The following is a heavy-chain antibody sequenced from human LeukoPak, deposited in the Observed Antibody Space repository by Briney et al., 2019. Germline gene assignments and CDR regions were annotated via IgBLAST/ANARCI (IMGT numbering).Heavy chain of an antibody. J-gene: IGHJ3*02. D-gene: IGHD3-22*01. CDR1: GYTFTSYG. CDR3: ARDVRPFYDSSGYSSGAFDI. Sequence: ASVKVSCKASGYTFTSYGISWVRQTPGQGLEWMGWISGYNGNTNYAQKLQGRVTMTTETSTSTAYMELRSLRSDDMAVYYCARDVRPFYDSSGYSSGAFDIWGQGTMVTVSS. CDR2: ISGYNGNT. V-gene: IGHV1-18*03.